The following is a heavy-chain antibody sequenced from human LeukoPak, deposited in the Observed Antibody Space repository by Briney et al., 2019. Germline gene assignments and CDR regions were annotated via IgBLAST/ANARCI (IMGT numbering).Heavy chain of an antibody. CDR2: IIPIFGTA. CDR3: ASRSGSHGMDV. CDR1: GYTFTSYG. J-gene: IGHJ6*02. V-gene: IGHV1-69*13. Sequence: ASVKVSCKASGYTFTSYGFSWVRQAPGQGLEWMGGIIPIFGTANYAQKFQGRVTITADESTSTAYMELSSLRSEDTAVYYCASRSGSHGMDVWGQGTTVTVSS.